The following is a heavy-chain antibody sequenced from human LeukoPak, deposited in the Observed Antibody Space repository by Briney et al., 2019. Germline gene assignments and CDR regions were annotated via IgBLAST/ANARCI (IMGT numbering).Heavy chain of an antibody. V-gene: IGHV1-2*02. J-gene: IGHJ6*02. CDR2: INPNSGGT. CDR1: GYTFTGYY. CDR3: ARELVVVPAANDYYYYYGMDV. Sequence: ASVKVSCKASGYTFTGYYMHWVQQTPGQGLEWTGWINPNSGGTNYAQKFQGRVTMTRDTSISTAYMELSRLRSDDTAVYYCARELVVVPAANDYYYYYGMDVWGQGTTVTVSS. D-gene: IGHD2-2*01.